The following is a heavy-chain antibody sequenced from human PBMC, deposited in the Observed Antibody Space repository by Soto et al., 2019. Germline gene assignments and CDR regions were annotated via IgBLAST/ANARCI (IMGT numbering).Heavy chain of an antibody. V-gene: IGHV1-8*01. D-gene: IGHD6-6*01. J-gene: IGHJ5*02. Sequence: ASVKVSCKASGYTFTSYDINWVRQATGQGLEWMGWMNPNRGNTGYAQKFQGRVTMTRNTSISTAYMELSSLRSEDTAVYYCARSQRIAARLYNWFDPWGQGTLVTVSS. CDR3: ARSQRIAARLYNWFDP. CDR2: MNPNRGNT. CDR1: GYTFTSYD.